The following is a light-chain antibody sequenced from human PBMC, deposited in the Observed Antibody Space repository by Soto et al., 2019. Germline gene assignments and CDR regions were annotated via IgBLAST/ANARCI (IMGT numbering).Light chain of an antibody. J-gene: IGKJ5*01. V-gene: IGKV3-20*01. CDR1: QSVSSSY. CDR3: QQYGSSFSIT. Sequence: IVMTQSPCTLSLSPGERATLSCRASQSVSSSYLAWYQQKPGQAPRLLIYGASSRATGIPDRFSGSGSGTDFTLTISRLEPEDFAVYYCQQYGSSFSITFGQGTRLEIK. CDR2: GAS.